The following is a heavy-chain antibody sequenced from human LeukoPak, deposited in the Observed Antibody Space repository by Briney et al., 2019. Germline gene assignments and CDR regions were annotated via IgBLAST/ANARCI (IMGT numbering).Heavy chain of an antibody. D-gene: IGHD3-22*01. V-gene: IGHV3-21*04. J-gene: IGHJ4*02. Sequence: GGSLRLSCAASGFTFSAYYMNWVRQAPGKGLEWVSSISSTTDYKVYADSVKGRFTISRDNAKNSLYLQMNSLRAEDTAVYYCARVAHYYDSSGYYSSDPSFFDYWGQGTLVTVSS. CDR3: ARVAHYYDSSGYYSSDPSFFDY. CDR2: ISSTTDYK. CDR1: GFTFSAYY.